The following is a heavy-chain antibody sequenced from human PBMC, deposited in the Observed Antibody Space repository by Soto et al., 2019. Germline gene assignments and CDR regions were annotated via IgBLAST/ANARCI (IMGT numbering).Heavy chain of an antibody. CDR1: GFTFSSYS. D-gene: IGHD1-26*01. J-gene: IGHJ4*02. CDR2: INSEGSVI. CDR3: GRDRRILGVTGF. V-gene: IGHV3-48*02. Sequence: PGGSLRLSCAASGFTFSSYSINWVRQAPGKGLEWISYINSEGSVINYADSVKGRVTISRDNAKDSVYLQMNSLRDADTAVYYCGRDRRILGVTGFWGQATLVTVSS.